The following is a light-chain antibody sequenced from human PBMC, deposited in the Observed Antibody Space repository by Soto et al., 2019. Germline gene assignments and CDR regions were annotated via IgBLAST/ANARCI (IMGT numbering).Light chain of an antibody. Sequence: QSVLTQPPSVSAAPGQTVTISCSGRGSNIGSNSVSWYQQVPGTAPKLLLYDNNKRPSGIPDRFSGSKSGTSATLGITGLQTADDADYYCGTWESYLSVGVFGGWTKLTVL. CDR2: DNN. CDR1: GSNIGSNS. CDR3: GTWESYLSVGV. J-gene: IGLJ2*01. V-gene: IGLV1-51*01.